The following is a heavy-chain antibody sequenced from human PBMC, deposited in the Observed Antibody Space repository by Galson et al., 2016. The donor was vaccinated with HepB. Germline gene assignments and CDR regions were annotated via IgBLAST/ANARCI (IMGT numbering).Heavy chain of an antibody. CDR1: RFTFSKDW. J-gene: IGHJ5*02. CDR2: IKSENAGGTT. CDR3: TRGHTVAWPLYDL. Sequence: SLRLSCAASRFTFSKDWMSWVRQAPGRGLEWIGRIKSENAGGTTDYPPPMRARFTITRDDSESTVYLQMNNVKTEDTGVYYCTRGHTVAWPLYDLWGRGALVIVSS. D-gene: IGHD6-19*01. V-gene: IGHV3-15*01.